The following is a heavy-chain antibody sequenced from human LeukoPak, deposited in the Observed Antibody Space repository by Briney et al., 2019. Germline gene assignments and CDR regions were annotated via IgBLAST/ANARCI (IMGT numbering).Heavy chain of an antibody. CDR2: ISSSSSYI. CDR3: ARVVVVPAESGWFDP. CDR1: GFTFSSYA. V-gene: IGHV3-21*01. J-gene: IGHJ5*02. D-gene: IGHD2-2*01. Sequence: GGSLRLSCAASGFTFSSYAMSWVRQAPGKGLEWVSSISSSSSYIYYADSVKGRFTISRDNAKNSLYLQMNSLRAEDTAVYYCARVVVVPAESGWFDPWGQGTLVTVSS.